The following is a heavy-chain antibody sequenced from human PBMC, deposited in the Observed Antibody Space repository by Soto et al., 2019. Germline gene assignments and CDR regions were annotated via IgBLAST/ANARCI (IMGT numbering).Heavy chain of an antibody. CDR2: IYPGDSDT. Sequence: GESLKISGKGSGYSFTSYWIGWVRQMPGKGLEWMGIIYPGDSDTRYSPSFQGQVTISADKSISTAYLQWSSLKASDTAMYYCARHPPHTIIYYGTDVWGQGTTVTVSS. V-gene: IGHV5-51*01. D-gene: IGHD3-10*01. J-gene: IGHJ6*02. CDR3: ARHPPHTIIYYGTDV. CDR1: GYSFTSYW.